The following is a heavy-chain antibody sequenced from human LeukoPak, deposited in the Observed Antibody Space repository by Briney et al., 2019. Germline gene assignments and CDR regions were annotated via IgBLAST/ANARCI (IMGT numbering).Heavy chain of an antibody. Sequence: PGGSLRLSCAASGFTFSDYYMGWIRQAPGKGLEWVSYISSGGSTIYYADSMKGRFTISRDNAKNSLYLQMNSLRAEDTAVYYCARGRGGSFDYWGQGTLVTGSS. CDR2: ISSGGSTI. D-gene: IGHD4-23*01. V-gene: IGHV3-11*01. J-gene: IGHJ4*02. CDR3: ARGRGGSFDY. CDR1: GFTFSDYY.